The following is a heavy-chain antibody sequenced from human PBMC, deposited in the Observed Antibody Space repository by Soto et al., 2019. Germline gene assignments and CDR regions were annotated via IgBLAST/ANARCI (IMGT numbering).Heavy chain of an antibody. Sequence: QVQLVESGGGVVQPGRSLRLSCAASGFTFSPYGMHWVRQAPGKGLEWVAVISFDGSNKYYADSGKGRFTISRDNSKNTLYLQMNSLRAEDTAVYYCAKEDSDSSGYLPFDYWGQGTLVTVSS. CDR1: GFTFSPYG. D-gene: IGHD3-22*01. V-gene: IGHV3-30*18. CDR3: AKEDSDSSGYLPFDY. J-gene: IGHJ4*02. CDR2: ISFDGSNK.